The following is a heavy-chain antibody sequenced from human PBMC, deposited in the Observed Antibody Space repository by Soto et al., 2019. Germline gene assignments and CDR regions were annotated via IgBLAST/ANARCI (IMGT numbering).Heavy chain of an antibody. V-gene: IGHV3-30*18. J-gene: IGHJ6*02. CDR2: ISFDGRNK. D-gene: IGHD5-12*01. CDR1: GFIFSTYG. Sequence: QVQLVESGGGVVQPGRSLRLSCAASGFIFSTYGMHWVRQAPGKGLEWVAVISFDGRNKYYADSVRGRFTISRDNSKSTLHLQMNILRGEDTAVYYCAKDTATAITSYYFYGMDVWGQGTTVTVSS. CDR3: AKDTATAITSYYFYGMDV.